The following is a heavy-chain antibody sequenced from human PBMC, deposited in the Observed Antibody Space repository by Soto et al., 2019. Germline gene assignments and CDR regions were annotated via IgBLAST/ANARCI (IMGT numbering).Heavy chain of an antibody. CDR2: IKQDGSEK. D-gene: IGHD3-3*01. J-gene: IGHJ4*02. CDR3: ARDRSTIFGVVVYYFDY. V-gene: IGHV3-7*05. CDR1: GFTFSSYW. Sequence: PGGSLRLSCAASGFTFSSYWMSWVRQAPGKGLEWVANIKQDGSEKYYVDSVKGRFTISRDNAKNSLYLQMNSLRAEDTAVYYCARDRSTIFGVVVYYFDYWGKGTLFTVGS.